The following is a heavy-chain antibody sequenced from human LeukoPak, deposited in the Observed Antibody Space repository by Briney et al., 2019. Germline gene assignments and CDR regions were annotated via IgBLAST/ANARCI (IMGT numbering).Heavy chain of an antibody. V-gene: IGHV1-69*05. CDR1: GDTFTSYA. CDR2: ISPIYGKA. D-gene: IGHD5-12*01. CDR3: ATVYEYSGYDLPH. J-gene: IGHJ4*02. Sequence: ASVKVSCKASGDTFTSYAISWVRQAPGQGLEWMGWISPIYGKANYAQKFQGRVTITTDESTSTAYMELSSLRSEDTAVYYCATVYEYSGYDLPHWGERTLVPVPS.